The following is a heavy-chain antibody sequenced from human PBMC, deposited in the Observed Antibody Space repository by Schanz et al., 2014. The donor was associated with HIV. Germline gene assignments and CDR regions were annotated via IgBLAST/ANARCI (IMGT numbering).Heavy chain of an antibody. CDR1: GFTFSNYV. V-gene: IGHV3-23*01. CDR2: IRGNGGST. J-gene: IGHJ5*02. CDR3: AKDAYSSTWYLGENWFDP. Sequence: EVQLLESGGGLVQPGGSLRLTCVASGFTFSNYVMNWVRQAPGKGLEWVSGIRGNGGSTYYAGSVEGRFTISRDNSKNTLYLQMRSLRPEDTAVYYCAKDAYSSTWYLGENWFDPWGQGTLVTVSS. D-gene: IGHD6-13*01.